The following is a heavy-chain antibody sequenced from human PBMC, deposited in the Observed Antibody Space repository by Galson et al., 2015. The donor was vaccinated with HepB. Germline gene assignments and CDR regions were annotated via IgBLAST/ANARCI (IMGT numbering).Heavy chain of an antibody. V-gene: IGHV3-30*03. CDR3: ARRYCSSGSCSGDHYYYYGMDV. D-gene: IGHD2-15*01. J-gene: IGHJ6*02. Sequence: SLRLSCAASGLTISSFDIHWVRQAPGKGLEWVGVTSSDGRSEWYGDSVRGRFAVSRDNSRNTVFLQMNGLRASDSGVYYCARRYCSSGSCSGDHYYYYGMDVWGQGTTVTVTS. CDR1: GLTISSFD. CDR2: TSSDGRSE.